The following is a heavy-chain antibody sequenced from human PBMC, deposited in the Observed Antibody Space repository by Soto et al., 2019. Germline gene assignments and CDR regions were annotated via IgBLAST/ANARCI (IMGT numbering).Heavy chain of an antibody. D-gene: IGHD6-13*01. Sequence: EVQLVESGGGLVQPGGSLRLSCAASGFTFSSYWMHWVRQAPGKGLVWVSRINSDGSSTSYADSVKGRFTISRDNAKNTLYLQMNSLRAEDTAVYYCARDGSSSWYPPDYYYYYMDVWGKGTTVTVSS. CDR1: GFTFSSYW. V-gene: IGHV3-74*01. CDR3: ARDGSSSWYPPDYYYYYMDV. J-gene: IGHJ6*03. CDR2: INSDGSST.